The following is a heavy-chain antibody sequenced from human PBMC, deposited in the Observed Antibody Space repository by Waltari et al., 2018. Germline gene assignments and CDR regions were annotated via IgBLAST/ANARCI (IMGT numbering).Heavy chain of an antibody. Sequence: QVQLQESGPGLVKPSETLSLTCAVSGYSISSGYYWGWIRPPPGKGREWIGCIYHSGSTDYNPPLTSRVTISVDTSKTQFSLKLSSVTAADTAVYYCARDRVRGSSSDPFDYWGQGTLVTVSS. CDR3: ARDRVRGSSSDPFDY. J-gene: IGHJ4*02. D-gene: IGHD6-6*01. CDR1: GYSISSGYY. CDR2: IYHSGST. V-gene: IGHV4-38-2*02.